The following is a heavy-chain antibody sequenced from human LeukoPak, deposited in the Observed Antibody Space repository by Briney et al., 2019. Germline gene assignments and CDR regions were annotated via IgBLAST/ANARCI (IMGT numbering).Heavy chain of an antibody. Sequence: SVKVSCKASGGTFSSYAISLVRQAPGQGLEWMGGIIPIFGTANYAQKFQGRVTITADESTSTAYMELSSLRSEDTAVYYCASGCGFGELQLDYWGQGTLVTVSS. D-gene: IGHD3-10*01. CDR3: ASGCGFGELQLDY. V-gene: IGHV1-69*13. CDR1: GGTFSSYA. CDR2: IIPIFGTA. J-gene: IGHJ4*02.